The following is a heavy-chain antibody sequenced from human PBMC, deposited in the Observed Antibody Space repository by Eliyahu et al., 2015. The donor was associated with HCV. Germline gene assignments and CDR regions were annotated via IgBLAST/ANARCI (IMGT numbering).Heavy chain of an antibody. CDR1: GXPIYGYY. Sequence: QVQLQESGPGQVKPSETLSVTCXVSGXPIYGYYWSWXRQPPRKGLEWIGYIYYDGTANYNPSLMSRVTISVDTSNNQFSLKLSSVTAADTAIYYCAGYTGYWSFWGQGTLVTVSS. D-gene: IGHD5-12*01. J-gene: IGHJ4*02. V-gene: IGHV4-59*01. CDR2: IYYDGTA. CDR3: AGYTGYWSF.